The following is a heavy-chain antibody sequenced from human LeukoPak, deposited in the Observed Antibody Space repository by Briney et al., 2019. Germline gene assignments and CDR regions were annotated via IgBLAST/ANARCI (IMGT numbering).Heavy chain of an antibody. CDR1: GGPFSGYY. Sequence: SETLSLTCAVYGGPFSGYYWSWIRQPPGKGLEWIGEINHSGSTNYNPSLKSRVTISVDTSKNQFSLKLSSVTAADTAVYYCARGRGGYFDSYWGQGTLVTVSS. J-gene: IGHJ4*02. CDR2: INHSGST. V-gene: IGHV4-34*01. CDR3: ARGRGGYFDSY. D-gene: IGHD3-9*01.